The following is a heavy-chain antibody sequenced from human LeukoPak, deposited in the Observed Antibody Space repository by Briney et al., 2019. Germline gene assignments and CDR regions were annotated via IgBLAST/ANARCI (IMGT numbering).Heavy chain of an antibody. CDR2: IRCGSGYT. J-gene: IGHJ6*02. CDR3: ARDLEYCSGGSCYRLNMDV. D-gene: IGHD2-15*01. CDR1: GFPLSDFY. V-gene: IGHV3-11*05. Sequence: GGSLRLSCAASGFPLSDFYMRWIRQAPGEGLGWVSYIRCGSGYTKNADTVKSRFANARDNAKNSLYLQMNSLRGDDTAVYYCARDLEYCSGGSCYRLNMDVWGQGTPVTVSS.